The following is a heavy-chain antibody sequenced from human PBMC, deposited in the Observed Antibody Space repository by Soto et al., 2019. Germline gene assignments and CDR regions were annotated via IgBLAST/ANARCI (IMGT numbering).Heavy chain of an antibody. CDR2: VNPNGGGT. D-gene: IGHD3-16*01. Sequence: QVQLGQSGAEVNKPGASVRVSCKASGYNFTSYHMHWVRQAPGQGLAWMGIVNPNGGGTGYAQKFQGRVTMTGDTAKSTGYMELTGLRSEDTSVYFCSRGGEWRQLDYWGQGTLVTVSS. V-gene: IGHV1-46*01. J-gene: IGHJ4*02. CDR3: SRGGEWRQLDY. CDR1: GYNFTSYH.